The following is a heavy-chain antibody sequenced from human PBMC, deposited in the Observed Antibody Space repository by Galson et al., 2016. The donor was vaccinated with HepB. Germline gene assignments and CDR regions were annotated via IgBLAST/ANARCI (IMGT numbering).Heavy chain of an antibody. CDR1: GDSVSSNFAA. J-gene: IGHJ6*02. CDR3: ARDTPWLAGGYYYYVMDV. V-gene: IGHV6-1*01. Sequence: CAISGDSVSSNFAAWNWIRQSPSRGLEWLGKTYYRSKWYHDYAVSVKSRITINPDTSKSQFSLQLNSVTPEDTAVYYCARDTPWLAGGYYYYVMDVWGQGTTVTVS. CDR2: TYYRSKWYH. D-gene: IGHD6-19*01.